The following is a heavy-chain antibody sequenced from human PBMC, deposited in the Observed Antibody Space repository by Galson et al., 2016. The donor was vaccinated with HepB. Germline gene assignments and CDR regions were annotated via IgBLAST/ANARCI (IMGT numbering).Heavy chain of an antibody. J-gene: IGHJ4*02. D-gene: IGHD3-3*01. CDR3: ARAPGWRGF. Sequence: SLRLSCAASGFTVSFSSMSWVRQAPGKGLEWVSVIHRDGTTDYADSVKGRFTISSENSRNRLSLEMNSLRAEDTAVYFCARAPGWRGFWGQGTLVIVSS. CDR1: GFTVSFSS. V-gene: IGHV3-53*01. CDR2: IHRDGTT.